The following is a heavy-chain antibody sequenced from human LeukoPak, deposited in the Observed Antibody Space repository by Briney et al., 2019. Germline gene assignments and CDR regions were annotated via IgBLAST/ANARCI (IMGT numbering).Heavy chain of an antibody. CDR1: GFTFSSYA. D-gene: IGHD2-15*01. J-gene: IGHJ5*02. V-gene: IGHV3-23*01. Sequence: PGGSLRLSCAASGFTFSSYAMSWVRQAPGKGLEWVSAISGSGGSTYYADSVKGRFTISRDNSKNTLYLQMNSLRAEDTAVYYCAKDRLVVVVAASLYNWFDPWGQGTLVTVSS. CDR2: ISGSGGST. CDR3: AKDRLVVVVAASLYNWFDP.